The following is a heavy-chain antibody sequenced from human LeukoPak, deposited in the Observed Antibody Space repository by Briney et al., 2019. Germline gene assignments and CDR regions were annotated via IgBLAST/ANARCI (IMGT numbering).Heavy chain of an antibody. CDR1: GGSISSYY. CDR2: INRSGAT. D-gene: IGHD1-1*01. CDR3: ARGRFGNPLQLEPRRPFDM. Sequence: PSETLSLTCTVSGGSISSYYWSWIRQSPGEGLEWIGEINRSGATNYNPSLKSRVTISVDTSKSQVSLRLRSVTAADTAVFYCARGRFGNPLQLEPRRPFDMWGQGTMVAISS. V-gene: IGHV4-34*01. J-gene: IGHJ3*02.